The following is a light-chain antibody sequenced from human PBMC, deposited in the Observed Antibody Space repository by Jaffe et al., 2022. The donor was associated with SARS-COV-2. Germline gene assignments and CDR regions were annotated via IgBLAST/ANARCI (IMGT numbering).Light chain of an antibody. CDR3: QVWGSTTRV. CDR2: QDS. CDR1: TLGNKF. Sequence: YELRQPPSVSVSPGQTASITCSGNTLGNKFVCWYQQKSGQSPVLVMYQDSRRPSGIPERFSGSMSGNTATLTISGTQAVDEADYYCQVWGSTTRVFGGGTKLTVL. J-gene: IGLJ3*02. V-gene: IGLV3-1*01.